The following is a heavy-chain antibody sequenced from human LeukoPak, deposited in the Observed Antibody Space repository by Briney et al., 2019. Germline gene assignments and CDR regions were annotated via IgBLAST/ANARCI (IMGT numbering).Heavy chain of an antibody. Sequence: PSETLSLTCTVSGYSISNFYYWGWIRQPPGKGLEWIASIDYSGITYYHPSLTSRVTTSVDTSKNQFSLMLTSMTATDTAVYYCARDRGGAARWGGWFDPWGQGTLVTVSS. CDR1: GYSISNFYY. CDR3: ARDRGGAARWGGWFDP. CDR2: IDYSGIT. D-gene: IGHD6-6*01. V-gene: IGHV4-38-2*02. J-gene: IGHJ5*02.